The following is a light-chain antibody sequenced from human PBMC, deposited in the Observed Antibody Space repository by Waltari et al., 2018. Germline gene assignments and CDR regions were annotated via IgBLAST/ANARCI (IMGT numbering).Light chain of an antibody. J-gene: IGKJ4*01. CDR1: QSVSSY. V-gene: IGKV3-11*01. Sequence: EIVLTQSPATLSLSPGERATLSSRASQSVSSYLAWYQQKPGQAPRLLIYDASNRATGIPARFSGSGSGTDFTLTISSLEPEDFAVYYCQQRSNWLALTFGGGTKVEIK. CDR3: QQRSNWLALT. CDR2: DAS.